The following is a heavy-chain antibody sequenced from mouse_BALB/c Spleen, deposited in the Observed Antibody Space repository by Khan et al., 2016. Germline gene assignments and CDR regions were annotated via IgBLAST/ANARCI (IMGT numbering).Heavy chain of an antibody. CDR2: VDPANGNT. J-gene: IGHJ2*01. CDR1: AFNIKDTY. Sequence: LQQSGAELVKPGASVKLSCTASAFNIKDTYMHWVKQRPEQGLEWIGRVDPANGNTNYDPKFQGKATITADNSSNTAYLQLSSLTSEDTAVYYCARRGPKYFYGSSYGYWGHGTTLTVSS. D-gene: IGHD1-1*01. CDR3: ARRGPKYFYGSSYGY. V-gene: IGHV14-3*02.